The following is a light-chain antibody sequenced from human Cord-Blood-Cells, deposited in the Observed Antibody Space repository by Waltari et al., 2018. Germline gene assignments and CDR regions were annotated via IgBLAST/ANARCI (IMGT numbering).Light chain of an antibody. J-gene: IGKJ2*01. CDR2: DAS. CDR1: QSISSY. CDR3: QQSYSTPYT. V-gene: IGKV1-39*01. Sequence: DIQMTQSPSSLSASVGDRVTITCRASQSISSYLNWCQQKPGKAPKRLIYDASSLQSGVPSRFSGSGSGTDFTLTISSLQPEEFATYYCQQSYSTPYTFGQGTKLEIK.